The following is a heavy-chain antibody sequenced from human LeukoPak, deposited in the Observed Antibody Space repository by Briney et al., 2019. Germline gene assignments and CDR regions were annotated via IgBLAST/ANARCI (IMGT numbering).Heavy chain of an antibody. CDR1: GFTFNNYW. J-gene: IGHJ4*02. V-gene: IGHV3-23*01. D-gene: IGHD5-18*01. Sequence: GGSLRLFCAASGFTFNNYWMAWVRQAPGKGLEWVSAISGSGGSTYYADSVKGRFTISRDNSKNTLYLQMNSLRAEDTAVYYCAKVLATAMENPTDYWGQGTLVTVSS. CDR3: AKVLATAMENPTDY. CDR2: ISGSGGST.